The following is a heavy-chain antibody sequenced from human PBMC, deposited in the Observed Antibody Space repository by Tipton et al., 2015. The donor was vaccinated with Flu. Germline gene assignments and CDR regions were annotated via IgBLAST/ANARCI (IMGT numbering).Heavy chain of an antibody. CDR1: GFTVSSNY. V-gene: IGHV3-53*01. J-gene: IGHJ3*02. D-gene: IGHD5-12*01. Sequence: SLRLSCAASGFTVSSNYMSWVRQAPGKGLEWVSVIYSGGSTYYADSVKGRFTISRDNSKNTLYLQMNSLRAEDTAVYYCAREGLPNRGPDDAFDIWGQGTMVTVSS. CDR3: AREGLPNRGPDDAFDI. CDR2: IYSGGST.